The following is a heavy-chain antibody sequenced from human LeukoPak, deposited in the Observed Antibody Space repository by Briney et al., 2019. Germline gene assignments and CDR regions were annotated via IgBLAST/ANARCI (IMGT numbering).Heavy chain of an antibody. J-gene: IGHJ3*02. Sequence: GGSLRLSCAASGLTFSSYSMNWVRQAPGKGLEWVSSISSSSSYIYYADSVKGRFTISRDNAKSSLYLQMNSLRAEDTAVYYCARDYVRELPDDAFDIWGQGTMVTVSS. CDR3: ARDYVRELPDDAFDI. D-gene: IGHD1-26*01. CDR2: ISSSSSYI. V-gene: IGHV3-21*01. CDR1: GLTFSSYS.